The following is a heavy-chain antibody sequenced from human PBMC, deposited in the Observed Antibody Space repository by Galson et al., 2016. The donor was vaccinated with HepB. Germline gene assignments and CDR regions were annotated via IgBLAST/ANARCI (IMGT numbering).Heavy chain of an antibody. V-gene: IGHV3-49*02. CDR2: IRSKAYGATT. D-gene: IGHD6-6*01. Sequence: SGAEVKNPGASVKVSCQGSGYRFSSYSTTWVRQAPGKGLEWVSFIRSKAYGATTDYAASVKGRFTISRDDSKSIAYLQMNSLKTDETAVYYCTRGVAARPGGMDVWGQGTTVTVSS. CDR1: GYRFSSYS. CDR3: TRGVAARPGGMDV. J-gene: IGHJ6*02.